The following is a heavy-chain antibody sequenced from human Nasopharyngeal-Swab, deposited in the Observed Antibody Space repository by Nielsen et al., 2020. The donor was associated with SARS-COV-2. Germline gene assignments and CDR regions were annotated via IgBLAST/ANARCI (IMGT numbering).Heavy chain of an antibody. CDR3: ASYYGSGSPPGYFDY. Sequence: ASVKVSCKASGYTFTSYYMHWVRQAPGQGLEWMGIINPSGGSTSYAQKFQGRVTMTRDTSTSTVYMELSSLRSEDTAVYYCASYYGSGSPPGYFDYWGQGTLVTVSS. V-gene: IGHV1-46*01. CDR1: GYTFTSYY. J-gene: IGHJ4*02. D-gene: IGHD3-10*01. CDR2: INPSGGST.